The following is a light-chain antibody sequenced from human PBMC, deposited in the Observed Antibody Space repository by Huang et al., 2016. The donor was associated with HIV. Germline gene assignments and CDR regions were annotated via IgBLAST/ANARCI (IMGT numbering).Light chain of an antibody. CDR2: KVS. Sequence: DVVMTQSPLLLPVTLGQPAAISCRASHSLEHSDGNIYLNWFHQRPGQSPRRLVYKVSLRDSGVPDRFSGGGSGTDFTLTISRVETEDVGIYYCRQGTHWPPVTFGQGTRLEIK. J-gene: IGKJ5*01. V-gene: IGKV2-30*02. CDR1: HSLEHSDGNIY. CDR3: RQGTHWPPVT.